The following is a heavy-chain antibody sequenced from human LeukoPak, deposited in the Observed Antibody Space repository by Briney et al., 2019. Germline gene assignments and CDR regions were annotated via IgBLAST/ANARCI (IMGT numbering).Heavy chain of an antibody. CDR3: ARDMDDSSGYFGY. J-gene: IGHJ4*02. D-gene: IGHD3-22*01. Sequence: GSLRLSCAASGFTFSSYSMNWIRQPPGKGLEWIGSIYYSGSTYYNPSLKSRVTISVDTSKNQFSLKLSSVTAADTAVYYCARDMDDSSGYFGYWGQGTLVTVSS. CDR2: IYYSGST. CDR1: GFTFSSYS. V-gene: IGHV4-39*07.